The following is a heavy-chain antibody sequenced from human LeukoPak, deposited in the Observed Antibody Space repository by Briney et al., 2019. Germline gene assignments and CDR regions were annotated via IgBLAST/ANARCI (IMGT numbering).Heavy chain of an antibody. CDR2: IYPGDSDT. CDR3: TGRAPTWYSCGWSDE. Sequence: GESLKISCKGSGYSFTSYWIGWVRQMPGKGLEGMGIIYPGDSDTRYSPSFQGQVTISADKSISTAYLQWSSLKGSDTVMYYDTGRAPTWYSCGWSDEWGEGPVVPVSS. CDR1: GYSFTSYW. D-gene: IGHD6-19*01. V-gene: IGHV5-51*01. J-gene: IGHJ4*02.